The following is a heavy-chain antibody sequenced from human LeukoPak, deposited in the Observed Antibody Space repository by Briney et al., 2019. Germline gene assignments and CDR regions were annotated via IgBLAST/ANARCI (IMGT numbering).Heavy chain of an antibody. J-gene: IGHJ4*02. V-gene: IGHV4-38-2*01. CDR1: GYSISSASY. CDR2: IYHSGSP. CDR3: ARPISSQGYFGVVID. D-gene: IGHD3-3*01. Sequence: SETLSLTCADSGYSISSASYWGWIRPPPGKGLEWIGNIYHSGSPYYNPSLKSRVTISVDTSKNQLSLKLSSVTAADTAVYYCARPISSQGYFGVVIDWGQGTLVTVSS.